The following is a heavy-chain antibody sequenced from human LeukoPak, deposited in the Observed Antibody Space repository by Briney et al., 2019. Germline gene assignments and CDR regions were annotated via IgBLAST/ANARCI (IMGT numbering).Heavy chain of an antibody. CDR2: IKQDGSEK. D-gene: IGHD6-19*01. J-gene: IGHJ4*02. CDR3: ATDLSRSSGWLH. Sequence: GGPLRLPCAASGFTFSNYWMSWVPQSPGKGLEWVGNIKQDGSEKYYVDSVKGRFTISRDNAKNSLYLQMSSLRDEDTAVYYCATDLSRSSGWLHWGQGTQVTVSS. CDR1: GFTFSNYW. V-gene: IGHV3-7*01.